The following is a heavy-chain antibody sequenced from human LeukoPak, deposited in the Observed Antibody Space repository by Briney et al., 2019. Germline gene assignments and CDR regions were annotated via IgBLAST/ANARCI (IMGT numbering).Heavy chain of an antibody. Sequence: GGSLRLSCVTSGFTFSRYSMKWVRQATGKGLEWVSSIYFTSDYISYADSVKGRFTISRDNAKTSVYMQMNSLSAQDTAVYSCARESRPVGNFDYWGQGPLVPVSS. J-gene: IGHJ4*02. V-gene: IGHV3-21*01. CDR1: GFTFSRYS. CDR3: ARESRPVGNFDY. CDR2: IYFTSDYI. D-gene: IGHD3-10*01.